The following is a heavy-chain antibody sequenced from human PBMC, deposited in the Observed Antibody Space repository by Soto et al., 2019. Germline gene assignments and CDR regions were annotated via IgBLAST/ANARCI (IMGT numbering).Heavy chain of an antibody. D-gene: IGHD1-26*01. CDR2: INPSGGST. Sequence: ASVKVSCKASGYTFANLYMHWVRQAPGQGLEWMGIINPSGGSTSYAQKFQGRVTMTRDTSTSTVYMELSSLRSEDTAVYYCARAGSYYTRRDAFDIWGQGTMVTVSS. V-gene: IGHV1-46*01. J-gene: IGHJ3*02. CDR3: ARAGSYYTRRDAFDI. CDR1: GYTFANLY.